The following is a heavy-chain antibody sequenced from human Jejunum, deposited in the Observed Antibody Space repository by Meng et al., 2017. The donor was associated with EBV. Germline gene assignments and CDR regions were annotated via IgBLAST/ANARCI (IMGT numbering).Heavy chain of an antibody. CDR1: GASISIGVYS. CDR2: IYYSGSA. J-gene: IGHJ4*02. V-gene: IGHV4-30-2*01. CDR3: ARGAYFDY. Sequence: SGSWTPCNPPSPTCAVSGASISIGVYSWHWIRQPPGKGLQWIGYIYYSGSAFYNPSLKSRVTLSVDRSKNQFSLNLSSVTAADTAVYYCARGAYFDYWGQGTLVTVSS.